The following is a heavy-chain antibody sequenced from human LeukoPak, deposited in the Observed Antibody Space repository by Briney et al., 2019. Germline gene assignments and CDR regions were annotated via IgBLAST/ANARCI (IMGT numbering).Heavy chain of an antibody. J-gene: IGHJ4*02. V-gene: IGHV3-48*04. CDR3: ATASPETAAFDY. CDR1: GFSFSTYS. Sequence: PGGSLRLSCTASGFSFSTYSMNWVRQAPGKGLEWVSYIVGSSSNIYYADSVKGRFTISRDNAKNSLYLQMDSLRAEDTAVYYCATASPETAAFDYWGQGNLVT. D-gene: IGHD1-1*01. CDR2: IVGSSSNI.